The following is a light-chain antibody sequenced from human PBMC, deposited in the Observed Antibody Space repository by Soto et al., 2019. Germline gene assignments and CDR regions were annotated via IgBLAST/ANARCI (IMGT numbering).Light chain of an antibody. V-gene: IGKV3-15*01. J-gene: IGKJ2*01. CDR1: QGVASN. CDR3: QQYHNWPPQYT. CDR2: GAS. Sequence: EIVMTQSPASLSVSPGDGATLSCRASQGVASNVAWYQQHPGQGPRLLIHGASTRAVGVPARFSGSGSGTDFTLTMSSLQSEDFAVYYCQQYHNWPPQYTFGQGTKLQIK.